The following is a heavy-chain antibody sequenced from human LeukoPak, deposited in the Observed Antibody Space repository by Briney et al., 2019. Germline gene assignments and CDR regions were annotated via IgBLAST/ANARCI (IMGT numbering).Heavy chain of an antibody. V-gene: IGHV3-74*03. CDR1: GFTFSSYW. D-gene: IGHD3-9*01. Sequence: GGSLRLSCTASGFTFSSYWMYWVRQAPGKGLVWVSRISRDGSRTTHADSVKGRFTISRDKAKNSLYLQMNSLRAEDTAVYYCARVTLTGYYAFDYWGQGTLVTVSS. CDR3: ARVTLTGYYAFDY. CDR2: ISRDGSRT. J-gene: IGHJ4*02.